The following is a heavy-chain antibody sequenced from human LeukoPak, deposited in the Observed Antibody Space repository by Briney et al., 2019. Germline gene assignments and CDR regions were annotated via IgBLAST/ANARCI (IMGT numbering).Heavy chain of an antibody. J-gene: IGHJ6*03. CDR1: GLTFSSYS. CDR2: ISSSSSTI. D-gene: IGHD5-18*01. CDR3: ARAGYSYGRYYYYMDV. V-gene: IGHV3-48*01. Sequence: GGSLRLSCAASGLTFSSYSMNWVRQAPGKGLEWVSYISSSSSTIYYADSVKGRFTISRDNAKNSLYLQMNSLRAEDTAVYYCARAGYSYGRYYYYMDVWGKGTTVTVSS.